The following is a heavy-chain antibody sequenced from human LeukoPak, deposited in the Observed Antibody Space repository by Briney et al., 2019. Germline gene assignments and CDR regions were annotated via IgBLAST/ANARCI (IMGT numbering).Heavy chain of an antibody. CDR2: IIPILGIA. Sequence: SVKVSCKASGGTFSSYAISWVRQAPGQGLEWMGRIIPILGIANYAQKFQGRVTITADKSTSTAYMELSSLRSEDTAVYYCARVYAVGARELDPWGQGTLVTVSS. CDR3: ARVYAVGARELDP. J-gene: IGHJ5*02. CDR1: GGTFSSYA. D-gene: IGHD1-26*01. V-gene: IGHV1-69*04.